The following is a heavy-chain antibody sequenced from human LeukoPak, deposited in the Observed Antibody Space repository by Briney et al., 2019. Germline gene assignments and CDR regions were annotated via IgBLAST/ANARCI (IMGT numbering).Heavy chain of an antibody. D-gene: IGHD3-22*01. Sequence: PSETLSLTCTVSGGSISSYYWSWIRQPPGKGLEWIGYIYYSGSTYYNPSLKSRVTISVDTSKNQFSLKLSSVTAADTAVYYCARREGDSSGYYYAPFDYWGQGTLVTVSS. J-gene: IGHJ4*02. CDR2: IYYSGST. CDR3: ARREGDSSGYYYAPFDY. V-gene: IGHV4-59*04. CDR1: GGSISSYY.